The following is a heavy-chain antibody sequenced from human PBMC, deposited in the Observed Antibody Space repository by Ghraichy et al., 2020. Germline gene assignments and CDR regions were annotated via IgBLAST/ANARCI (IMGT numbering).Heavy chain of an antibody. J-gene: IGHJ2*01. CDR1: GYIFTELS. CDR3: ATGGLSLPHPSGTYYNVHWYFDL. V-gene: IGHV1-24*01. Sequence: ASVKVSCKVFGYIFTELSMHWVRQAPGKGLEWMGGFNPEDGETVYAQNFQGRVTMTEDTSTDTAYMELSSLRSEDTAVYYCATGGLSLPHPSGTYYNVHWYFDLWGRGTLVTVSS. CDR2: FNPEDGET. D-gene: IGHD3-10*01.